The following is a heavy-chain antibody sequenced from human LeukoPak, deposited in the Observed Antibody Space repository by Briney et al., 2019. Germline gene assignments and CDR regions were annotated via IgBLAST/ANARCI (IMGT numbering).Heavy chain of an antibody. V-gene: IGHV3-21*01. CDR2: ISSSSSYI. Sequence: GGSLRLSCAASGFTFSSYSTNWVRQAPGKGLEWVSSISSSSSYIYYADSVKGRFTISRDNAKNSLYLQMNSLRAEDTAVYYCARWSRAYYMDVWGKGTTVTVSS. J-gene: IGHJ6*03. CDR3: ARWSRAYYMDV. CDR1: GFTFSSYS.